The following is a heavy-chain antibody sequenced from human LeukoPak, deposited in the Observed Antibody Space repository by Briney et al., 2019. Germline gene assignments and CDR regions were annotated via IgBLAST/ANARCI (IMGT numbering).Heavy chain of an antibody. Sequence: PGGSLRLSCAASGFTLSSYSMNWVRQAPGKGLEWVSYISSSSSTIYYADSVKGRFTISRDNSRNTLYLQMNSLRAEDTAVYYCAREWGYCSSTSCLDGMDVWGQGTTVTVSS. CDR2: ISSSSSTI. CDR3: AREWGYCSSTSCLDGMDV. J-gene: IGHJ6*02. D-gene: IGHD2-2*01. V-gene: IGHV3-48*01. CDR1: GFTLSSYS.